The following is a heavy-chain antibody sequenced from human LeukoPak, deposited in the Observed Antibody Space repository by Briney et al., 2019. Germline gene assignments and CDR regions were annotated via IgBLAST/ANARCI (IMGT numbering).Heavy chain of an antibody. CDR3: ARGYYMDV. Sequence: SQTLSLTCAISGDSVSRNITAWNWLRQSPSRGLEWLGRTYYRSKLYHDYAVSVKSRITINPDTSKNQFSLQLNSVTPEDTAVYYCARGYYMDVWGKGTTVTVSS. CDR2: TYYRSKLYH. V-gene: IGHV6-1*01. CDR1: GDSVSRNITA. J-gene: IGHJ6*03. D-gene: IGHD3-10*01.